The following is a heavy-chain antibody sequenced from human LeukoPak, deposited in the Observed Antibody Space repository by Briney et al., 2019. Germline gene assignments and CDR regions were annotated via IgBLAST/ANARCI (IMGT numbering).Heavy chain of an antibody. D-gene: IGHD6-13*01. CDR2: IYYSGST. J-gene: IGHJ4*02. CDR1: GGSISSSSYY. V-gene: IGHV4-39*01. CDR3: ARQAYSSSWYSPPHFDY. Sequence: SETLSLTCTVSGGSISSSSYYWGWIRQPPGKGLEWIGSIYYSGSTYYNPSLKSRVTISVDTSKNQFSLKLSSVTAADTAVYYCARQAYSSSWYSPPHFDYWGQGTLVTVSS.